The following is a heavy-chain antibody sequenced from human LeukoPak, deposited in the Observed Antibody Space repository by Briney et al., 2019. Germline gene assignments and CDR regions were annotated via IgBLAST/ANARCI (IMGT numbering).Heavy chain of an antibody. Sequence: SETLSLTCAVYGGSFSGYYWSWIRQPPGKGLEWIGEINHSGSTNYNPSLKSRVTISVDTSKNQFSLKLSSVTAADTAVYYCARGRRYYYYYMDVWGKGTTVTVSS. J-gene: IGHJ6*03. V-gene: IGHV4-34*01. CDR2: INHSGST. CDR3: ARGRRYYYYYMDV. CDR1: GGSFSGYY.